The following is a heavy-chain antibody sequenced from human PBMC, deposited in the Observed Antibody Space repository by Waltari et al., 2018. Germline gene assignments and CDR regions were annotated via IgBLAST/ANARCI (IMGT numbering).Heavy chain of an antibody. D-gene: IGHD1-7*01. V-gene: IGHV1-69*01. CDR3: ASPGVITGTTLDAFDI. CDR2: IIPIFGTA. J-gene: IGHJ3*02. Sequence: QVQLVQSGAEVKKPGSSVKVSCKASGGTFSSYAISWVRQAPGQGLEWMGGIIPIFGTANYAQKFQGRVTITADESTSTAYMELSSLRSEDTAGYYCASPGVITGTTLDAFDIWGQGTMVTVSS. CDR1: GGTFSSYA.